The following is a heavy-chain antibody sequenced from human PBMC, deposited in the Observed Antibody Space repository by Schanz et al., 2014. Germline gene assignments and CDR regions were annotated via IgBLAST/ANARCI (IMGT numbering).Heavy chain of an antibody. J-gene: IGHJ4*02. V-gene: IGHV1-18*01. CDR2: ISPYNGNT. D-gene: IGHD2-2*01. CDR1: GGTFNSYT. Sequence: QVQLVQSGAEVKKPGSSMKVSCKASGGTFNSYTINWVRQAPGQGLEWMGWISPYNGNTNYAQKLQGRVTMTTDTSTSTAYMELRSLRSDDTAVYYCARAPTAYCSDTSCLGTPFDYWGQGTLVTVSS. CDR3: ARAPTAYCSDTSCLGTPFDY.